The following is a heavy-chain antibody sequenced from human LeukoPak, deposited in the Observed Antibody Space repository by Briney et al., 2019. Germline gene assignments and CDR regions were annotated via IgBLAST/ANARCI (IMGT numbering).Heavy chain of an antibody. CDR2: IYYSGST. CDR3: ARSQHDYSSSVTWFDP. V-gene: IGHV4-39*01. J-gene: IGHJ5*02. D-gene: IGHD6-6*01. CDR1: GGSISSSSYY. Sequence: SETLSLTCTVSGGSISSSSYYWGWIRQPPGKGLEWIGSIYYSGSTYYNPSLKSRVTISVDTSKNQFSLKLSSVTAADTAVYYCARSQHDYSSSVTWFDPWGQGTLVTVSS.